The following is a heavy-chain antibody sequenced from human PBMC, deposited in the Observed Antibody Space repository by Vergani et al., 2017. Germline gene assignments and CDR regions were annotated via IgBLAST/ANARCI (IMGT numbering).Heavy chain of an antibody. Sequence: QVQLVQSGAEVKKPGSSVKVSCKASGGTFSSYAISWVRQAPGQGLEWMGRIIPIFGTANYAQKFQGRVTITADESTSTAYMGLSSLRSEDTAVYYCARDHIGQIVATIPRETDYWGQGTLVTVSS. CDR3: ARDHIGQIVATIPRETDY. V-gene: IGHV1-69*18. CDR1: GGTFSSYA. CDR2: IIPIFGTA. J-gene: IGHJ4*02. D-gene: IGHD5-12*01.